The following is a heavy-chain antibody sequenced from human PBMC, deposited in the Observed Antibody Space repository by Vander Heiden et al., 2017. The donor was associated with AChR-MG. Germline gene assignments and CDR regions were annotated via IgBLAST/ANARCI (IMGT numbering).Heavy chain of an antibody. D-gene: IGHD4-17*01. CDR1: GGPISSYY. J-gene: IGHJ4*02. Sequence: QVQLQESGPGLVKPSDTLSLTCTVSGGPISSYYWSWLRQPPGKGLEWIPYIYYSGPTNYNPALKSPVTISVDTSKSQFSLKLSPVTHADTAVYYCGRYNYGDYRFYDYWCEGSLIDVSS. V-gene: IGHV4-59*07. CDR2: IYYSGPT. CDR3: GRYNYGDYRFYDY.